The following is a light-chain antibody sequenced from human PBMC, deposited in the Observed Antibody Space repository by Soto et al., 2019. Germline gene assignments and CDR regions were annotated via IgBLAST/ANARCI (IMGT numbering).Light chain of an antibody. J-gene: IGKJ4*01. CDR1: QSVSSN. Sequence: EILMTQSPATLSVSPGERVTLSCRASQSVSSNFAWYQQKPGQAPRLLIFHASTRAPGVPARFSGSGSGTEFPLSISSLQSEDFAVYFCKQYDNWPLTFGGGTKVEN. V-gene: IGKV3-15*01. CDR2: HAS. CDR3: KQYDNWPLT.